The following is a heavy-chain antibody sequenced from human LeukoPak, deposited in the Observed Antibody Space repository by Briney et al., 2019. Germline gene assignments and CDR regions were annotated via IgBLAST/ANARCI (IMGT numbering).Heavy chain of an antibody. D-gene: IGHD3-3*01. J-gene: IGHJ4*02. CDR1: GGSVSSGSYY. CDR3: AHGDFRSGYYPY. CDR2: IYTSGNT. Sequence: SQTLSLTCTVSGGSVSSGSYYWTWIRQPAGKGLEWIGHIYTSGNTNYNPSLKSRVTISVDTSKNQFSLKLTSVTAADTAVYYCAHGDFRSGYYPYWGQGTLVTVSS. V-gene: IGHV4-61*09.